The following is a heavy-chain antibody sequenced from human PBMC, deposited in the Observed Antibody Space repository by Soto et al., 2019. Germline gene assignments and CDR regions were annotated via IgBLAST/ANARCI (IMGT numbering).Heavy chain of an antibody. CDR2: ISGSGGST. D-gene: IGHD3-22*01. CDR1: GFTFSSYA. V-gene: IGHV3-23*01. CDR3: ARTHPFYYDSSGSFDY. Sequence: PGGSLRLSCAASGFTFSSYAMSWVRQAPGKGLEWVSAISGSGGSTYYADSVKGRFTISRDNSKNTLYLQMNSLRAEDTAVYYCARTHPFYYDSSGSFDYWGQGTLVTVSS. J-gene: IGHJ4*02.